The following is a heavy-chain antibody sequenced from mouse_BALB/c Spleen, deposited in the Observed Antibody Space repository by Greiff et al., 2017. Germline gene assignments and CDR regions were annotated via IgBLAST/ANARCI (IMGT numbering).Heavy chain of an antibody. V-gene: IGHV1-66*01. D-gene: IGHD1-1*02. CDR1: GYSFTSYY. J-gene: IGHJ3*01. CDR2: IFPGCGNT. Sequence: QVQLQQSGPELVKPGASVKISCKASGYSFTSYYIHWVKQRPGQGLEWIGWIFPGCGNTKYNEKFKGKATLTADTSSSTAYMQLSSLTSEDSAVYYCARGKLDYAGWFAYWGQGTLVTVSA. CDR3: ARGKLDYAGWFAY.